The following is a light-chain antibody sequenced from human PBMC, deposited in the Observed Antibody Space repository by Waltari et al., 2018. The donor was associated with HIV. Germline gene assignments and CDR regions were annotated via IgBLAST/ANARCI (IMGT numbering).Light chain of an antibody. CDR1: QTIPTD. CDR2: AAS. V-gene: IGKV1-39*01. Sequence: DIQMPQSPSSLSAFVGDRVTITCRASQTIPTDLNWYQQKLGKAPRLLIYAASVLQSGVPSRFSGSASGTDFTLTITGLQPEDVATYYCQQSHSLPRTFGQGTKVEI. J-gene: IGKJ1*01. CDR3: QQSHSLPRT.